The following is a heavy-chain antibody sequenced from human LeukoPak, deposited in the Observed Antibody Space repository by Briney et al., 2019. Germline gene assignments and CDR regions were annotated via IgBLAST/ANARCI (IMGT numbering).Heavy chain of an antibody. CDR3: ARVVGWFGARAAFDI. D-gene: IGHD3-10*01. J-gene: IGHJ3*02. V-gene: IGHV3-48*03. Sequence: GGSLRLSCAASGFTFSSYEMNWVRQAPGKGLEWVSYISSSGSTIYYADSVKGRFTISRDNAKNSLYLQMNSLRAEDTAVYYCARVVGWFGARAAFDIWGQGTMVTVSS. CDR2: ISSSGSTI. CDR1: GFTFSSYE.